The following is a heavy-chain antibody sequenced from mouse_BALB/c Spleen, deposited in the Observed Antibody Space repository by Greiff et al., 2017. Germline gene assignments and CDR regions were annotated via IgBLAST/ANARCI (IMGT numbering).Heavy chain of an antibody. CDR3: ARTGTKAWFAY. Sequence: EVQLVESGPGLVKPSQSLSLTCTVTGYSITSDYAWNWIRQFPGNKLEWMGYISYSGSTSYNPSLKGRISITRDTSKNQFFLQLNSVTTEDTATYYCARTGTKAWFAYWGQGTLVTVSA. V-gene: IGHV3-2*02. D-gene: IGHD4-1*01. J-gene: IGHJ3*01. CDR2: ISYSGST. CDR1: GYSITSDYA.